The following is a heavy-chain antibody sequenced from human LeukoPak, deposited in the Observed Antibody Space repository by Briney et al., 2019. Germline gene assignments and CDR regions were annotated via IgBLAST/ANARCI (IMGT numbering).Heavy chain of an antibody. Sequence: GGSLRLSCIASGFIFDDYAMHWVRQAPGKGLEWVSGISWNSGSIGYADSVKGRFTISRDNAKNSLYLQMNSLRAEDTALYYCAKDIFTMVRGVVDYWGQGTLVTVSS. V-gene: IGHV3-9*01. CDR2: ISWNSGSI. CDR1: GFIFDDYA. D-gene: IGHD3-10*01. CDR3: AKDIFTMVRGVVDY. J-gene: IGHJ4*02.